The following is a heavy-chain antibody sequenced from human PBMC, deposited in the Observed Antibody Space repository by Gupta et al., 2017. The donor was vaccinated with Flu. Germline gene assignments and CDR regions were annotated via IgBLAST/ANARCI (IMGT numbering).Heavy chain of an antibody. CDR2: IYYSWCT. V-gene: IGHV4-39*01. J-gene: IGHJ4*02. D-gene: IGHD6-13*01. Sequence: QLQLQESGPGLVRPSETLSRTCTVSGGSISSSSYYWGWLRKPPGKGLEWIGSIYYSWCTYYNTHLNSRVHISVDMSKNQFSLKLSSVTPADTAVYHCARTKSSDQAGIAAAGPARTRPYFHYWCQVTLVTVSS. CDR3: ARTKSSDQAGIAAAGPARTRPYFHY. CDR1: GGSISSSSYY.